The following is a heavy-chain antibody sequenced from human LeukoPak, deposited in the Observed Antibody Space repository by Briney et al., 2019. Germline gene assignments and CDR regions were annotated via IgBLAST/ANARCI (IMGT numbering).Heavy chain of an antibody. CDR1: GFTFSSYA. V-gene: IGHV3-23*01. D-gene: IGHD3-10*01. Sequence: GGSLRLSCAASGFTFSSYAMTWVRQAPGKGLEWVSAIFGSDGRTFYADAVKGRFTISRDNSKNTLYLQMNSLRVEDTAVYYCAKSGGLSGSGRLAMDVWGQGTTVTVSS. CDR3: AKSGGLSGSGRLAMDV. CDR2: IFGSDGRT. J-gene: IGHJ6*02.